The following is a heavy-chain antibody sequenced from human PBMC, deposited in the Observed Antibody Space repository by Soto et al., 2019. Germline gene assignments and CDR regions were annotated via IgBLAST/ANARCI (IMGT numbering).Heavy chain of an antibody. CDR2: INAGNGNT. CDR3: ARGPAGYYDKGGYCPYYFDY. Sequence: QVQLVQSGAEVKKPGASVKVSCKASGYTFTNYAMHWVRQAPGQGLEWMGWINAGNGNTKYSQNFQGRVTITRDTAARTTYMEVSSLGSEESAVYYCARGPAGYYDKGGYCPYYFDYWGQGTLVTVSS. J-gene: IGHJ4*02. D-gene: IGHD3-22*01. CDR1: GYTFTNYA. V-gene: IGHV1-3*01.